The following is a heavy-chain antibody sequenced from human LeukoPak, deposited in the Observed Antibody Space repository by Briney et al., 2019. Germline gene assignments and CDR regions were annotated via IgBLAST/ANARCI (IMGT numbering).Heavy chain of an antibody. J-gene: IGHJ4*02. CDR3: ARDYTGGWNDY. CDR2: INEDGNEK. D-gene: IGHD7-27*01. CDR1: GFTFRKHW. Sequence: GESLRLSCAADGFTFRKHWMSWVRQAKGKGLECVARINEDGNEKHYVDSVEGRFTISRDNTRNSLYLQMNSLRDDDTAVYYCARDYTGGWNDYWGQGTLVTVSS. V-gene: IGHV3-7*01.